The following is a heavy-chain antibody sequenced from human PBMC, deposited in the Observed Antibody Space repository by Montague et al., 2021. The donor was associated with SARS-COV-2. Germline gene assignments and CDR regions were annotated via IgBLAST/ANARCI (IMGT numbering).Heavy chain of an antibody. CDR1: GGSFSDYH. CDR3: ARGAPGD. Sequence: SETLSLTCAVYGGSFSDYHWTWIRQSPGGGLEWIGQINYGGSTKYNPSLRSRVTISIDTSKNQFSLKLTSVTAADTAVYYCARGAPGDWGQGTLVTVSS. V-gene: IGHV4-34*01. CDR2: INYGGST. J-gene: IGHJ4*02.